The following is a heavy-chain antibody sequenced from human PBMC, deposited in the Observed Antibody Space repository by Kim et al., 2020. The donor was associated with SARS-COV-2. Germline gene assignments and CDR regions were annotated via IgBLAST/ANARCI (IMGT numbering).Heavy chain of an antibody. V-gene: IGHV3-33*01. CDR3: ARDRGTAMAPGSDAFDI. Sequence: GGSLRLSCAASGFTFSSYGMHWVRQAPGKGLEWVAVIWYDGSNKYYADSVKGRFTISRDNSKNTLYLQMNSLRAEDTAVYYCARDRGTAMAPGSDAFDIWGQGTMVTVSS. CDR1: GFTFSSYG. CDR2: IWYDGSNK. D-gene: IGHD5-18*01. J-gene: IGHJ3*02.